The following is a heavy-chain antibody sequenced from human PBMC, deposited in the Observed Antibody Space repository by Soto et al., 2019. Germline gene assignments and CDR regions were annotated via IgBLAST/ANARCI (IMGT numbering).Heavy chain of an antibody. CDR1: GFTFSSYW. Sequence: GGSLRLSCAASGFTFSSYWMSWVRQAPGKGLEWVANIKQDGSEKYYVDSVKGRFTISRDNAKNSLYLQMNSLRAEDTAVYYCARDGIDSYGYGGVYYYYYYGMDVWGQGTTVTVSS. V-gene: IGHV3-7*05. J-gene: IGHJ6*02. D-gene: IGHD5-18*01. CDR3: ARDGIDSYGYGGVYYYYYYGMDV. CDR2: IKQDGSEK.